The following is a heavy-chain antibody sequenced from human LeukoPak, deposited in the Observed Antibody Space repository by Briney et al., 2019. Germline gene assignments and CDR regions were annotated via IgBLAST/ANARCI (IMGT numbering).Heavy chain of an antibody. J-gene: IGHJ4*02. D-gene: IGHD3-16*02. CDR1: GYTLTELS. CDR3: VSIDLDS. Sequence: ASVKVSCKLSGYTLTELSIHWLRQAPAKGLEWMGGEDGGPIYAQKFQGRVTMTEDTSTDTAYMDVSSLRSEETAGYYCVSIDLDSWGQGTLASVSS. CDR2: EDGGP. V-gene: IGHV1-24*01.